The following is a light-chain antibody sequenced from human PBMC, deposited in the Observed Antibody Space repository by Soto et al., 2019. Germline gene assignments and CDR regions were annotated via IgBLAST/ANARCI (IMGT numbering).Light chain of an antibody. V-gene: IGLV2-18*01. CDR2: QVS. J-gene: IGLJ3*02. CDR1: SIDVGNFDL. CDR3: SLKTSSVTWV. Sequence: QSALTQPPSGSGSPGQSVTISCTGTSIDVGNFDLVSWYQQPPGTAPKLLIYQVSNRPSGVTDRFSGSQSGNTASLTISGLQAECEADYYCSLKTSSVTWVFGGGTKLPVL.